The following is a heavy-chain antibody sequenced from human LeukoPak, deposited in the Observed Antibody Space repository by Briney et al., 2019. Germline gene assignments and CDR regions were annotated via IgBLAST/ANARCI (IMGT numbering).Heavy chain of an antibody. J-gene: IGHJ4*02. CDR2: ISGGGST. D-gene: IGHD3-10*01. CDR3: AKGLGSYFVY. V-gene: IGHV3-23*01. CDR1: GFTFSSYA. Sequence: GGSLRLSCAASGFTFSSYAMSWVRQAPGKGLEWVSAISGGGSTYYADSVKGRFTISRDNSKNTLYLQMNSLRAEDTAVYYCAKGLGSYFVYWGQGTLVTVSS.